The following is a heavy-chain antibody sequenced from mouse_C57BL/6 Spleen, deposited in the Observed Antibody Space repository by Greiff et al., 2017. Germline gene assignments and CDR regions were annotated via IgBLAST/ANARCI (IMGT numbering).Heavy chain of an antibody. CDR3: VYYYGSSDVGYFDV. V-gene: IGHV14-4*01. J-gene: IGHJ1*03. CDR2: IDPENGDT. CDR1: GFNIKDDY. D-gene: IGHD1-1*01. Sequence: VQLQQSGAELVRPGASVKLSCTASGFNIKDDYMHWVKQRPEQGLEWIGWIDPENGDTEYASKFQGKATITADTSSNTAYLQLSSLTSVDTAVYYCVYYYGSSDVGYFDVWGTGTTVTVSS.